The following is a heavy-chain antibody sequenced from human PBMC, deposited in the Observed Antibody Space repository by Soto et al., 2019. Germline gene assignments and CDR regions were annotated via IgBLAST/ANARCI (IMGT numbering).Heavy chain of an antibody. CDR1: GGSFSGYY. J-gene: IGHJ4*02. V-gene: IGHV4-34*01. CDR3: ARRAVLRYFDWSFDY. Sequence: QVQPQQWGAGLLKPSETLSLTCAVYGGSFSGYYWSWIRQPPGKGLEWIGEINHSGSTNYNPSLKSRVTISVDTSKNQFSLKLSSVTAADTAVYYCARRAVLRYFDWSFDYWGQGTLVTVSS. D-gene: IGHD3-9*01. CDR2: INHSGST.